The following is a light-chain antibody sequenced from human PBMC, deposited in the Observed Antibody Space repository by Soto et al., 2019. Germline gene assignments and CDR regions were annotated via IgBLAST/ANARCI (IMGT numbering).Light chain of an antibody. CDR2: EVS. CDR1: SSDVGGYNY. CDR3: ISYTSSSTWV. J-gene: IGLJ3*02. V-gene: IGLV2-14*01. Sequence: QSALTQPASVSGSPGQSITISCTGTSSDVGGYNYVSWYQQHPGKAPKLMIYEVSNRPSWVSDRFSGSRSGNTASLTISGLQAEDESDYYCISYTSSSTWVFGGGTKLTVL.